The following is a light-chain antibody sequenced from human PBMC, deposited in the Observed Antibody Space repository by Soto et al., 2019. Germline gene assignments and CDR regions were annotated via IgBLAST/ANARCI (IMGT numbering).Light chain of an antibody. CDR1: QTISTY. Sequence: DIQMTQSPSSLSASVGNRVTITCRASQTISTYLNWYQQKPGKAPRLLIYAASSLQSGVPSRFSGSGSGTDFTLTISSLQPADFATYYCQQSYSTLYTFGQGTKVEIK. CDR3: QQSYSTLYT. CDR2: AAS. V-gene: IGKV1-39*01. J-gene: IGKJ2*01.